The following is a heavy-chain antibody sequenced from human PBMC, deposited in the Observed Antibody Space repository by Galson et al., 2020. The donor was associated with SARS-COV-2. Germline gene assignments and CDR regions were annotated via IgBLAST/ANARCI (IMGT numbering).Heavy chain of an antibody. CDR3: ASALFPGIAVAGTLDY. Sequence: AGGSLRLCCAASGFTFSSYSMNWVRQAPGKGLEWVSSISSSSSYIYYADSVKGRFTISRDNAENSLYLQMNSLRAEDTAVYYCASALFPGIAVAGTLDYWGQGTLVTVSS. V-gene: IGHV3-21*01. CDR2: ISSSSSYI. D-gene: IGHD6-19*01. J-gene: IGHJ4*02. CDR1: GFTFSSYS.